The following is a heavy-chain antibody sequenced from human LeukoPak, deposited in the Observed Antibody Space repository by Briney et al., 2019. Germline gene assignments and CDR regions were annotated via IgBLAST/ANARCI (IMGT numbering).Heavy chain of an antibody. CDR2: IYYSGST. D-gene: IGHD2-2*01. Sequence: SVTLSLTCTVSGDSVSSASYYWSWIRQPPGKGLEWIGYIYYSGSTNYNPSLKSRVTISVDTSKNQFSLRLSSVTAADTAVYYCARRRCTSTSCWFDPWGQGTLVTVSS. CDR1: GDSVSSASYY. J-gene: IGHJ5*02. V-gene: IGHV4-61*01. CDR3: ARRRCTSTSCWFDP.